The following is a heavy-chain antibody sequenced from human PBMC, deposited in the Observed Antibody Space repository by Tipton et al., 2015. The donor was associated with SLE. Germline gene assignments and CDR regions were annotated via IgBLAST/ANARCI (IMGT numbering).Heavy chain of an antibody. Sequence: SLRLSCAASGFTFSDYYMSWIRQAPGKGLEWVSYISSSSSYTNYADSVKGRFTISRDNAKNSLYLQMNSLRAEGTAVYYCARTVAIYYYYGMDVWGQGTTVTVSS. CDR3: ARTVAIYYYYGMDV. D-gene: IGHD6-19*01. CDR2: ISSSSSYT. J-gene: IGHJ6*02. V-gene: IGHV3-11*06. CDR1: GFTFSDYY.